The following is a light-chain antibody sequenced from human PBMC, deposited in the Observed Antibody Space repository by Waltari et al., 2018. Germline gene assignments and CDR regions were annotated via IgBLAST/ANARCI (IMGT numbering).Light chain of an antibody. Sequence: DIVMTQSPDSLTVSLGERATIHCKSSQNVLYGANKKNYRAWYQLKSGQPPNLLISWASTRESGVPDRFSGSGSGTEFTLTISDLQAEDVAVYYCQEYYTDSLTFGGGTKVEIK. CDR1: QNVLYGANKKNY. CDR2: WAS. CDR3: QEYYTDSLT. J-gene: IGKJ4*01. V-gene: IGKV4-1*01.